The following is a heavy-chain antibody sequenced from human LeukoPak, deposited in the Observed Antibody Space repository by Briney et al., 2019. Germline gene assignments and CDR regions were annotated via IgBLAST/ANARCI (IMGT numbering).Heavy chain of an antibody. D-gene: IGHD3-10*01. V-gene: IGHV1-18*01. CDR3: ARGGRDGMDV. CDR1: GYSFTSYG. CDR2: VSAYDGST. Sequence: AAVKVSCKASGYSFTSYGFTWVRRAPGQGLEWMGWVSAYDGSTNYAQKIRGRVTMTTDASKNTVYMELRSLRFDDTAVYYCARGGRDGMDVWGQGTTVTVSS. J-gene: IGHJ6*02.